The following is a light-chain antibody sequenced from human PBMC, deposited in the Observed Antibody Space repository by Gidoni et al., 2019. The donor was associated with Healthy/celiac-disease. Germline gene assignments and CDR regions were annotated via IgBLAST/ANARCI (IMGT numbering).Light chain of an antibody. CDR3: QQYNNWWT. CDR2: GAS. J-gene: IGKJ1*01. V-gene: IGKV3-15*01. CDR1: QSFSSN. Sequence: EIVMTKSTATLSVSPGERATLSCRASQSFSSNLAWYQQKPGQAPRLLIYGASTMATGIPASFSGSGSGTEFTLTISSLQSEDFAVYYCQQYNNWWTFGQGTKVEIK.